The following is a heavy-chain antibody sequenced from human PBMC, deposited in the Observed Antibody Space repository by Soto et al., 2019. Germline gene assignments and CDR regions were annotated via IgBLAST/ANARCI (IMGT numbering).Heavy chain of an antibody. Sequence: EVQLVESGGGLVQPGGSLRLSCVASGFTFSSYWMHWVRQAPGKGLVWVSSISNDGSSIYADPVKGRFTISRDNAKNMLYLQMNCLRAEDTAVYYCARLPNKSPQNWGQGTLVIVSP. CDR2: ISNDGSS. V-gene: IGHV3-74*01. J-gene: IGHJ1*01. CDR1: GFTFSSYW. CDR3: ARLPNKSPQN.